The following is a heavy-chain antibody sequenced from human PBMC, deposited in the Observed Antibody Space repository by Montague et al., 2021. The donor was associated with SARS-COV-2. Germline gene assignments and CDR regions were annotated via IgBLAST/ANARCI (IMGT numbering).Heavy chain of an antibody. Sequence: SETLSLTCTVSGGSISNYYWTWIRQPPGKGLEWIGRLYTSGSTTYNPSLKSRVTMSVDTSKNQFSLNVTSVTAADTAIYYCAREPGYSSVCRYYYGMDVWGQGTTVTVS. J-gene: IGHJ6*02. CDR3: AREPGYSSVCRYYYGMDV. D-gene: IGHD6-19*01. CDR2: LYTSGST. CDR1: GGSISNYY. V-gene: IGHV4-4*07.